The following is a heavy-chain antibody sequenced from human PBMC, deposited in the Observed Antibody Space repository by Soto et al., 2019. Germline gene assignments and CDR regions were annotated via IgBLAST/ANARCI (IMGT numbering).Heavy chain of an antibody. CDR1: GFTVGNNY. J-gene: IGHJ4*02. CDR2: IYSTGTT. V-gene: IGHV3-53*01. Sequence: EVQLVESGGGLIQPGGSLKLSCAASGFTVGNNYMSWVRQAPGKGLEWVSLIYSTGTTKYADSVKGRFTVSRDNAKTTVYLQMNNLRAEDPAVYYCAKDGMGSGSPYNSFGYWGQGALVTVSS. CDR3: AKDGMGSGSPYNSFGY. D-gene: IGHD3-10*01.